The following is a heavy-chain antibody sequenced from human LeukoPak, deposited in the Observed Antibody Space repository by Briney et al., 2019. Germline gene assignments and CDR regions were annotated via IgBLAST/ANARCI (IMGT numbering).Heavy chain of an antibody. V-gene: IGHV4-59*02. CDR2: IYYSGST. CDR1: GGSVNNYY. CDR3: ARAILRYYGSDY. J-gene: IGHJ4*02. D-gene: IGHD3-10*01. Sequence: SETLSLTCTVSGGSVNNYYWSWIRQSPAKGLEWLEYIYYSGSTNYNPSLKSRVTISVDTSKNQFSLKLSSVTAADTAVYYCARAILRYYGSDYWGQGTLVTVSS.